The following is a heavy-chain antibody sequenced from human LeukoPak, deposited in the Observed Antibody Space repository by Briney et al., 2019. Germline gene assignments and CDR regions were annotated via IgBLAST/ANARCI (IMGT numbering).Heavy chain of an antibody. V-gene: IGHV4-39*07. Sequence: SETLSLTCTVSGGSISSSSYYWGWIRQPPGKGLEWIGSIYYSGSTYYNPSLKSRVTISVDTSKNQFSLKLSSVTAADTAVYYCARVRERRFGFDYWGQGTLVTVSS. CDR1: GGSISSSSYY. CDR3: ARVRERRFGFDY. CDR2: IYYSGST. D-gene: IGHD3-10*01. J-gene: IGHJ4*02.